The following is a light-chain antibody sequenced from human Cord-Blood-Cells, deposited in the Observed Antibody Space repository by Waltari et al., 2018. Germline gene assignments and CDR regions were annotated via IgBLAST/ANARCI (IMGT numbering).Light chain of an antibody. J-gene: IGLJ1*01. CDR1: LTNAGGYNH. CDR3: SSYTSSSTYV. Sequence: QSSVTHPSSVSGSPGQSITISCTGTLTNAGGYNHVSCYQPHPGKAPKLMIYDVSNRPSGVSNRFSGSKSGNTASLTISGLQAEDEADYYCSSYTSSSTYVFGTGTKVTVL. CDR2: DVS. V-gene: IGLV2-14*03.